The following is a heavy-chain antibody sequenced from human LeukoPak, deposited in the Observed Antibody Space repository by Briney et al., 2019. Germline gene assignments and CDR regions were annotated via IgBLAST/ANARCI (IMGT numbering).Heavy chain of an antibody. J-gene: IGHJ4*02. Sequence: SETLSLTCTVSGGSISSGGYYWSWIRQHPGKGLEWIGHIYYSGSTYYNPSLKSRVTISVDTSKNQFSLKLSSVTAADTAVYYCARVPYYYDSSGYGPDFDYWGQGTLVTVSS. V-gene: IGHV4-31*03. CDR2: IYYSGST. CDR3: ARVPYYYDSSGYGPDFDY. CDR1: GGSISSGGYY. D-gene: IGHD3-22*01.